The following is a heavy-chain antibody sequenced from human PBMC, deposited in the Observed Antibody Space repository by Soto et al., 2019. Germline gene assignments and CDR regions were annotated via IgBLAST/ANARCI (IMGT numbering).Heavy chain of an antibody. CDR2: IKQDGSEK. CDR3: ARDGDGYNFDYFDY. J-gene: IGHJ4*02. D-gene: IGHD5-12*01. CDR1: GFTFSNAW. V-gene: IGHV3-7*03. Sequence: PGGSLRLSCAASGFTFSNAWMNWVRQAPGKGLEWVANIKQDGSEKYYVESVKGRFTISRDNAKNSLYLQMNSLRAEDTAVYYCARDGDGYNFDYFDYWGQGTLVTVSS.